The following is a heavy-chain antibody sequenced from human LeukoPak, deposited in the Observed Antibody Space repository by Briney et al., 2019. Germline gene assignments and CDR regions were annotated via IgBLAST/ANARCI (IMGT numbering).Heavy chain of an antibody. D-gene: IGHD6-6*01. J-gene: IGHJ3*02. CDR3: ARDRLGYSSSSNAFDI. CDR2: INHSGST. Sequence: PSETLSLTCAVYGGSFSGYYWSWIRQPPGKGLEWIGEINHSGSTNYNPSLKSRVTISVDTSKNQFSLKLSSVTAADTAVYYCARDRLGYSSSSNAFDIWGQGTMVTVSS. CDR1: GGSFSGYY. V-gene: IGHV4-34*01.